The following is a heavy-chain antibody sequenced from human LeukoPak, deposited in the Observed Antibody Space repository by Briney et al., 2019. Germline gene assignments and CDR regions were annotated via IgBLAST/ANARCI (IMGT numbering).Heavy chain of an antibody. J-gene: IGHJ4*02. CDR1: GGSISSYY. Sequence: SETLSLTCTVSGGSISSYYWSWIRQHPGKGLEWIGYIYYSGSTYYNPSLKSRVTISVDTSKNQFSLKLSSVTAADTAVYYCARAGTSGSYFYWGQGTLVTVSS. V-gene: IGHV4-59*06. CDR3: ARAGTSGSYFY. CDR2: IYYSGST. D-gene: IGHD1-26*01.